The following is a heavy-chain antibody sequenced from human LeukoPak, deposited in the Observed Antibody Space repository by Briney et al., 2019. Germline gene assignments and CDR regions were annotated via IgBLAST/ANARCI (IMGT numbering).Heavy chain of an antibody. CDR3: AKARFASGYHSLDY. CDR2: ISGSGGST. D-gene: IGHD3-22*01. V-gene: IGHV3-23*01. Sequence: PGGSLRLSCAASGFTFSRYAMSWVRQAPGKGLEWVSAISGSGGSTYYADSVKGRFTISRDNSKNTLYLQMNSLRAEDTAVYYCAKARFASGYHSLDYRGQGTLVTVSS. CDR1: GFTFSRYA. J-gene: IGHJ4*02.